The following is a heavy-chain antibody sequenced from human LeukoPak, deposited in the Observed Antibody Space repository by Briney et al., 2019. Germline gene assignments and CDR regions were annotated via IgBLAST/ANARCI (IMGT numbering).Heavy chain of an antibody. CDR3: ARATIIDYYDSSGYPSGY. CDR2: INPNSGGT. CDR1: GYTFTGYY. J-gene: IGHJ4*02. V-gene: IGHV1-2*02. Sequence: ASVKVSCKASGYTFTGYYMHWVQQAPGQGLEWMGWINPNSGGTNYAQKFQGRVTMTRDTSISTAYMELSRLRSDDTAVYYCARATIIDYYDSSGYPSGYWGQGTLVTVSS. D-gene: IGHD3-22*01.